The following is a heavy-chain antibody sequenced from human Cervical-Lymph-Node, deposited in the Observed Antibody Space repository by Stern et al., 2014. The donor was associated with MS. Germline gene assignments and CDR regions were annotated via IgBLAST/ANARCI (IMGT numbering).Heavy chain of an antibody. CDR3: ARGDTGDFDF. Sequence: VQLVQSGGGLVKPGGSLRLSCAASGFTFSSYTMNWVRQAPGKGLEWVSSISSSSRYIYYADSEKCRFTISRDNAKNTLFLQMNSLRAEDTAMYFCARGDTGDFDFWGQGTLVTVSS. V-gene: IGHV3-21*01. D-gene: IGHD7-27*01. CDR1: GFTFSSYT. CDR2: ISSSSRYI. J-gene: IGHJ4*02.